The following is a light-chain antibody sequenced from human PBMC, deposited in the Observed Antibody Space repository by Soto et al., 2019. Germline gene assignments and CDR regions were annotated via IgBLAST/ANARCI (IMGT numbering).Light chain of an antibody. V-gene: IGLV2-14*01. CDR3: SSYTSSSTRLYV. Sequence: SALTRPASVSGSPGESITISCTGTSSDVGGYNYVSWYQQHPGKAPKLMIYDVSNRPSGVSNRSSGSKSGNTASLTISGLQAEDEADYYCSSYTSSSTRLYVFGTGTKVTVL. CDR1: SSDVGGYNY. CDR2: DVS. J-gene: IGLJ1*01.